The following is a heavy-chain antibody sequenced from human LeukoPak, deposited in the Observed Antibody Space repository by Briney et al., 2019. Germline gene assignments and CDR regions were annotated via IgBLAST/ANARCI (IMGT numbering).Heavy chain of an antibody. V-gene: IGHV3-48*03. Sequence: GGSLRLSCAASGFTFSRYEMNWVRQAPGKGLEWVSYISSSGSSIYYADSVKGRFTISRDNAKNLLFLQMNSLRAEDTAIYHCARSLFPFFDYWGQGSLATVSS. D-gene: IGHD3-3*01. CDR2: ISSSGSSI. J-gene: IGHJ4*02. CDR1: GFTFSRYE. CDR3: ARSLFPFFDY.